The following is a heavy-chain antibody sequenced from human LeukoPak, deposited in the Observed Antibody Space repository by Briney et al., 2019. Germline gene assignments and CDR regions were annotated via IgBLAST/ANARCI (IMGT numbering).Heavy chain of an antibody. CDR1: GGSISSYY. Sequence: PSEILSLTCTVSGGSISSYYWSWIRQPPGKGLEWIGYIYYSGSTNYNPSLKNRVTISVDTSKNQFSLKLSSVTAADTAVYYCARDRGSRITMVRGVDRKNYYYMDVWGKGTTVTISS. CDR2: IYYSGST. V-gene: IGHV4-59*01. D-gene: IGHD3-10*01. J-gene: IGHJ6*03. CDR3: ARDRGSRITMVRGVDRKNYYYMDV.